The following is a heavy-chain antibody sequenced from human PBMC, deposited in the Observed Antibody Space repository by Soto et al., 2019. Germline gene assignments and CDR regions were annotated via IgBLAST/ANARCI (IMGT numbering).Heavy chain of an antibody. CDR1: GYIFIHCF. J-gene: IGHJ4*02. CDR3: ARSLGETTSRFDY. D-gene: IGHD1-26*01. CDR2: INPSSGTT. Sequence: QVQLVQSGAEMKQPGASVKLSCQASGYIFIHCFMHWVRQAPGQGLEWMGGINPSSGTTTYAQKFQGRVTVTRDTSTSTVYMDLSSLGSGDTAMYYCARSLGETTSRFDYWGQGSLVTVSA. V-gene: IGHV1-46*01.